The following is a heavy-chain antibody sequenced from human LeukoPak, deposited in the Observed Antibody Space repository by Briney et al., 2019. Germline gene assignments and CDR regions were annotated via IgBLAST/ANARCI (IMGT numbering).Heavy chain of an antibody. CDR1: GFTFSDYY. CDR2: ISSSGSTI. Sequence: GGSLRLSCAASGFTFSDYYMSWIRQAPGKGLEWVSYISSSGSTIYYADSVKGRFTISRDNAKNSLYLQMNSLRAEDTAVYYCARDRSDCSSTSCYKDPGAFDIWGQGTMVTVSS. D-gene: IGHD2-2*02. J-gene: IGHJ3*02. CDR3: ARDRSDCSSTSCYKDPGAFDI. V-gene: IGHV3-11*04.